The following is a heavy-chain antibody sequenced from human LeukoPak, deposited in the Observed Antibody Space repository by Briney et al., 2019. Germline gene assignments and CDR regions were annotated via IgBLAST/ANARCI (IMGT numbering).Heavy chain of an antibody. CDR3: ARGSVRGEFDP. D-gene: IGHD3-10*01. J-gene: IGHJ5*02. CDR1: GGSISTYY. Sequence: TSETLSLTCTLSGGSISTYYWSWVRQPPGKGLEWIGYIYYTGSTDYNPSLKSRVTMSVDTSKNQFSLKLSSVTAADTAVYSCARGSVRGEFDPWGQGTLVTVSS. V-gene: IGHV4-59*01. CDR2: IYYTGST.